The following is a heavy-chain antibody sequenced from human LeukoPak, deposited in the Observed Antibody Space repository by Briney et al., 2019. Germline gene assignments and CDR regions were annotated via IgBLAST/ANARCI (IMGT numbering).Heavy chain of an antibody. J-gene: IGHJ2*01. D-gene: IGHD2-21*01. CDR3: GRSYWGGDCYLRGSGYFDL. Sequence: GESLKTSCKGSGYSFTSYWIGWVRQMPGKGLEWMGIIYPGDSDTRYSPSFQGQVTISADKSISTAYLQWSSLKASDTAMYYCGRSYWGGDCYLRGSGYFDLGGRGTLVIVSS. V-gene: IGHV5-51*01. CDR1: GYSFTSYW. CDR2: IYPGDSDT.